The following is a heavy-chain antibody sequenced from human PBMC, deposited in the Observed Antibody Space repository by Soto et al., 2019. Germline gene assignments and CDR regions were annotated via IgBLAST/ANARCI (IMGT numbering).Heavy chain of an antibody. CDR1: GGTFSSYA. Sequence: QVQLVQSGAEVKKPGSSVKVSCKASGGTFSSYAISWVRQAPGQGLEWMGGIIPIFGTANYALKFQGRVKNPAEHSTRRAYMELTSQRSQNTAVSYCAKALSPEIAAAGTAACNYYYYGIDVYGQGTKVTLS. V-gene: IGHV1-69*01. CDR2: IIPIFGTA. J-gene: IGHJ6*02. D-gene: IGHD6-13*01. CDR3: AKALSPEIAAAGTAACNYYYYGIDV.